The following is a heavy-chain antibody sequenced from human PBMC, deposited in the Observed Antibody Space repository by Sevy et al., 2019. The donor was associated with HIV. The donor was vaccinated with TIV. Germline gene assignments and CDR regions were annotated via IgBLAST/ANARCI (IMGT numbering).Heavy chain of an antibody. V-gene: IGHV3-23*01. J-gene: IGHJ4*02. D-gene: IGHD1-7*01. CDR3: ARGGLELPLFDY. CDR1: GFTFNTYA. Sequence: GGSLRLSCAASGFTFNTYAMSWVRQAPGKGLEWVSSITGSGDATYYAASMRGRFTISRDNSKNIVYLLTTSLGVDDTAVYYCARGGLELPLFDYWGQGTLVTVSS. CDR2: ITGSGDAT.